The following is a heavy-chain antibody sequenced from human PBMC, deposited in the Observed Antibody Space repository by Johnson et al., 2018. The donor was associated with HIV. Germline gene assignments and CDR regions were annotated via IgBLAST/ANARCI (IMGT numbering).Heavy chain of an antibody. J-gene: IGHJ3*02. CDR2: IKQDGSEK. CDR3: VGGSPDDAFDI. D-gene: IGHD3-16*01. CDR1: GFTFSSYW. Sequence: VHLVESGGGLVQPGGSLRLSCAASGFTFSSYWMSWVRQAPGKGLEWVANIKQDGSEKYYVDSVKGRFTFSRDNSKNTLYLQMNSLRAEDTAVYYCVGGSPDDAFDIWGQGTMVTVSS. V-gene: IGHV3-7*03.